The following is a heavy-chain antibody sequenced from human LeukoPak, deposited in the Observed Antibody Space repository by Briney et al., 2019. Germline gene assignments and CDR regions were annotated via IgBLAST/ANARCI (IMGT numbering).Heavy chain of an antibody. J-gene: IGHJ4*02. CDR3: ARDRGYYFDY. D-gene: IGHD5-24*01. CDR1: GFTFSNYG. Sequence: GSLRLSCAASGFTFSNYGMHWVRQAPGKGLEWVAVIWNDGSNIYHADSVKGRFTISRDNSKRTLYLQMNNLRAEDTAVYYCARDRGYYFDYWGQGAVVTVSS. V-gene: IGHV3-33*01. CDR2: IWNDGSNI.